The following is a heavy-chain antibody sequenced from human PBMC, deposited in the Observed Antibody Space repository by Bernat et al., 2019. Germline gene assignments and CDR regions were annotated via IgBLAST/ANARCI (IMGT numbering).Heavy chain of an antibody. Sequence: QVQLVESGGGVVQPGRSLRLSCPASGFIFSNYGMHWVRQAPGKGPEWVAVISTVGNDKKHADSVKGRFSISRDNSKNTLYLQMDGLRAEDTAVYYCARDGAVGPAAYYFDFWGQGALVTVSS. D-gene: IGHD2-2*01. CDR1: GFIFSNYG. J-gene: IGHJ4*02. CDR2: ISTVGNDK. CDR3: ARDGAVGPAAYYFDF. V-gene: IGHV3-30*03.